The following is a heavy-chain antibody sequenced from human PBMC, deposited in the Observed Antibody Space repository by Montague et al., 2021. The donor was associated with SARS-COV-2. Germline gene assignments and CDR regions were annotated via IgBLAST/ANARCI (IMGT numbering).Heavy chain of an antibody. Sequence: SLRLSCAASGFTFSNYEMNWVRQAPGKGLEWVSYISSSGSTIYYSDSVXGRFTISRDNAKNSLYLQMNGLRAEDTAVYYCARGGTYYDFWSGFYNYYYAMDVWGQGTTVTVSS. V-gene: IGHV3-48*03. J-gene: IGHJ6*02. CDR1: GFTFSNYE. CDR2: ISSSGSTI. CDR3: ARGGTYYDFWSGFYNYYYAMDV. D-gene: IGHD3-3*01.